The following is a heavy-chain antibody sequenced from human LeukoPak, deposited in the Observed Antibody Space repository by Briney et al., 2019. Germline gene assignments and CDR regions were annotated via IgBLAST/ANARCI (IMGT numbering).Heavy chain of an antibody. CDR3: ARDQLRYYGSDTYYSDMDF. CDR2: ISAY. J-gene: IGHJ6*02. V-gene: IGHV1-18*01. D-gene: IGHD3-10*01. Sequence: GASVKVSCKASGYTFTSYALAWVRQAPGQGLEWMGWISAYAQKFRGRVTMTTDTSTNTGYMELRSLRSDDTAVYFCARDQLRYYGSDTYYSDMDFWGQGTTVTVSS. CDR1: GYTFTSYA.